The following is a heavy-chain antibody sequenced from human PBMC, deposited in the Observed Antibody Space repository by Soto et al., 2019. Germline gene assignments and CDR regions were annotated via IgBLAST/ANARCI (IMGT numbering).Heavy chain of an antibody. CDR3: ARVIKWPRYYMDV. Sequence: GGSLRLSCAASGLTVDSNYVNWVRQAPGKGLEWVAVISTGGSTDFADSVKDRFTISRDNSKNTVYLQMNSLRVEDSAIYYCARVIKWPRYYMDVWGKGTTVTVSS. CDR1: GLTVDSNY. V-gene: IGHV3-66*01. D-gene: IGHD5-12*01. J-gene: IGHJ6*03. CDR2: ISTGGST.